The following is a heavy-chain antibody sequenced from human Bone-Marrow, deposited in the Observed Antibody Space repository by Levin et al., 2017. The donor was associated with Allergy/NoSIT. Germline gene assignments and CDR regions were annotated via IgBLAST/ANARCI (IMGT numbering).Heavy chain of an antibody. Sequence: SVKVSCKASGGTFSSYAISWVRQAPGQGLEWMGGIIPIFGTANYAQKFQGRVTITADESTSTAYMELSSLRSEDTAVYYCARVNSYVVQDYYFDYWGQGTLVTVSS. D-gene: IGHD3-16*01. J-gene: IGHJ4*02. CDR2: IIPIFGTA. CDR1: GGTFSSYA. CDR3: ARVNSYVVQDYYFDY. V-gene: IGHV1-69*13.